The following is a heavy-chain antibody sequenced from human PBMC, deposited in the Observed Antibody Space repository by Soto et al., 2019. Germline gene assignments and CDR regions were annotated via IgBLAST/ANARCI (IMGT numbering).Heavy chain of an antibody. CDR3: AKDPRSVGAAWFDP. Sequence: PGGSLRLSCAASGFTFSNYAMSWVRLAPGKGLEWVSAISGSGGSTYYADSVKGRFTISRDNSKNTLYLQMNSLRAEDTAVYYCAKDPRSVGAAWFDPWGQGTLVTVS. D-gene: IGHD1-26*01. CDR1: GFTFSNYA. V-gene: IGHV3-23*01. CDR2: ISGSGGST. J-gene: IGHJ5*02.